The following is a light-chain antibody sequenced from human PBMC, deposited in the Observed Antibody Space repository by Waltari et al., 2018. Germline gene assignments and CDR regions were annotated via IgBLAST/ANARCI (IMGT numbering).Light chain of an antibody. Sequence: EIVLTQSPATLSLSPGERATLSCRASQSVSSSLGWYQQRPGQAPRLLIDDASRRATGIPARFSGSGSGTDFTLTISSLEPEDFAVYYCQQRSKWPITFGQGTRLEIK. J-gene: IGKJ5*01. CDR2: DAS. CDR3: QQRSKWPIT. V-gene: IGKV3-11*01. CDR1: QSVSSS.